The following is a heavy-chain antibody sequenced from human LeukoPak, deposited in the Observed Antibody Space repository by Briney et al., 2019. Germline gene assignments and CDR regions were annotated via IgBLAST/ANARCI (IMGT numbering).Heavy chain of an antibody. V-gene: IGHV3-23*01. CDR2: ISGSGDST. CDR1: GFTFSSYA. CDR3: AKDLGIAVAGVFDY. Sequence: GGSLRLSCAASGFTFSSYAMSWVRQAPGKGLEWVSAISGSGDSTYYGDSVKGRFTISRDNSKNTLYLQMNSLRAEDTAVYYCAKDLGIAVAGVFDYWGQGTLVTVSS. J-gene: IGHJ4*02. D-gene: IGHD6-19*01.